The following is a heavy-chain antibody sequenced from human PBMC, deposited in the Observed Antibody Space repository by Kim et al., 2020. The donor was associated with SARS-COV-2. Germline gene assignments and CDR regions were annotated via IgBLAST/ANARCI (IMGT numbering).Heavy chain of an antibody. CDR2: ISSSRSYI. CDR1: GFTFSSYS. CDR3: ARYDSSGYCIDY. V-gene: IGHV3-21*01. D-gene: IGHD3-22*01. Sequence: GGSLRLSCAASGFTFSSYSMNWVRQAPGKGLEWVSSISSSRSYIYYADSVKGRFTISRDNAKNSLYLQMNSLRAEDTAVYYCARYDSSGYCIDYWGQGALVTVS. J-gene: IGHJ4*02.